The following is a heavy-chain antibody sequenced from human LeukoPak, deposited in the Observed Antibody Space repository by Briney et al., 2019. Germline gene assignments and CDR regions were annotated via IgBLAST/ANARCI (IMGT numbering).Heavy chain of an antibody. CDR1: GGTFSRHA. V-gene: IGHV1-8*01. Sequence: GASVKVSCKASGGTFSRHAISWVRQAPGQGLEWMGIINPSGGNTGYAQKFQGRVTMTRNTSISTAYMELSSLRSEDTAVYYCARISTVTRGNYWGQGTLVTVSS. CDR3: ARISTVTRGNY. D-gene: IGHD4-17*01. J-gene: IGHJ4*02. CDR2: INPSGGNT.